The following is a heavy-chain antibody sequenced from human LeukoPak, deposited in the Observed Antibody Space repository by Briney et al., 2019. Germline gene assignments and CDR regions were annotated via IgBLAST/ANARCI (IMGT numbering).Heavy chain of an antibody. D-gene: IGHD6-13*01. J-gene: IGHJ5*02. CDR1: GFTFSDYY. CDR2: ISSSGSTI. Sequence: GGSLSLSCAASGFTFSDYYMSWIRQAPGKGLEWVSYISSSGSTIYYADSVKGRFTISRDNAKNSLYLQMNSLRAEDTAVYYCARKGSAAGPEDWFDPWGQGTLVTVSS. V-gene: IGHV3-11*04. CDR3: ARKGSAAGPEDWFDP.